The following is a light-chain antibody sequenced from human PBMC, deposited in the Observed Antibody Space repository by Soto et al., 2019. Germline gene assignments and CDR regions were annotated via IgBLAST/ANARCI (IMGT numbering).Light chain of an antibody. Sequence: QSALTQPASVSGSPGQSITISCTGTSSDVGGYNYVSWYQQHPGKAPKLLIYDVSNRPSGASNRFSGSKSGNTASLTISGLQAEDEADYYCSSYTGSTTLHYVLGTGTRSPS. V-gene: IGLV2-14*01. J-gene: IGLJ1*01. CDR1: SSDVGGYNY. CDR2: DVS. CDR3: SSYTGSTTLHYV.